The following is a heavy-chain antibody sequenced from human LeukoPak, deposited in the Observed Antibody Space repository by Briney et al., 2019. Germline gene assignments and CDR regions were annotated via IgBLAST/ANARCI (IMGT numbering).Heavy chain of an antibody. J-gene: IGHJ4*02. D-gene: IGHD6-19*01. CDR1: AGFTFSDYW. V-gene: IGHV3-7*03. CDR2: ISQDGRER. CDR3: VGGIGWQPDY. Sequence: GGSLRLSCAASAGFTFSDYWMNWVRQAPGKGLEWVAIISQDGRERLYVDSVKGRFTITRDNAKSSLYLQINSLRAEDTAVYYCVGGIGWQPDYWGQGTLVTVSS.